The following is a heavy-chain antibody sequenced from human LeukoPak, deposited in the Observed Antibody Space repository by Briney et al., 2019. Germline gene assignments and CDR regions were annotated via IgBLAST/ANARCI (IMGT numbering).Heavy chain of an antibody. CDR1: GFTVSSNY. D-gene: IGHD1-1*01. CDR2: IYSGVST. Sequence: GGSLRLPCAVSGFTVSSNYMSWVRQAPGKGLEWVSVIYSGVSTYYAESVKGRFNISRDNSKNTLYLQMNSLRAENTAVYYCARVESFYDAFDIWGQGTMVTVSS. CDR3: ARVESFYDAFDI. J-gene: IGHJ3*02. V-gene: IGHV3-66*02.